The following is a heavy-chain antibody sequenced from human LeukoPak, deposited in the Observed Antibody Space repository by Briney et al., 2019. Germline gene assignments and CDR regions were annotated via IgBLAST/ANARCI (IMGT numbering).Heavy chain of an antibody. CDR1: GGSISSSSYY. D-gene: IGHD5-24*01. CDR2: IYYSGST. J-gene: IGHJ5*02. CDR3: ARDNSVRDEAWWFNP. V-gene: IGHV4-39*02. Sequence: SETLSLTCTVSGGSISSSSYYWGWIRQPPGKGLEWIGSIYYSGSTYYNPSLKSRVAISVDTSKNQFSLKLSSVTAADTAVYYCARDNSVRDEAWWFNPWGQGTLVTVSS.